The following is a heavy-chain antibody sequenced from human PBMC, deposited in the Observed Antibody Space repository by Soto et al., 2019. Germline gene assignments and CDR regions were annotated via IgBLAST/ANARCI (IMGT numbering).Heavy chain of an antibody. J-gene: IGHJ5*01. CDR1: GGSISSGGYS. V-gene: IGHV4-30-2*01. CDR3: ASGYYDVLTGCNWFDS. Sequence: SETLSLTCAVPGGSISSGGYSWSWIRQPPGKGLEWIGYIYYSGSTYYNPSLKSRVTISVDRSKNQFSLKLSSVTAADTAVYFCASGYYDVLTGCNWFDSWGQGTLVTVSS. D-gene: IGHD3-9*01. CDR2: IYYSGST.